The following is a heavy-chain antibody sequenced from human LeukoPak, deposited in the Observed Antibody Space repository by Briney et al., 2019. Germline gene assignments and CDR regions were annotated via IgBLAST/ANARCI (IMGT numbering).Heavy chain of an antibody. CDR1: GGSISSSSYC. V-gene: IGHV4-39*01. Sequence: PSETLSLTCTVSGGSISSSSYCWGWLRQPPWKGLEWIGSIYYSGSTYYHSTLKSRVTISVDTSHNQFSLTLSSVTAADTAVYYCASIARGGDCCGYAFDIWGQGTMVTVSS. D-gene: IGHD2-21*02. J-gene: IGHJ3*02. CDR3: ASIARGGDCCGYAFDI. CDR2: IYYSGST.